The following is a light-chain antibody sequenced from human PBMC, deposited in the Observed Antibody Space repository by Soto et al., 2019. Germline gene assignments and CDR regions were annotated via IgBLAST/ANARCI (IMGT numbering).Light chain of an antibody. Sequence: ETVLTQSPGTLSSSPGERATLSCRASQSVSSNYLAWYQHKPGHAPRLLLYGASTRATDIPDRFSGSGSGTDFDLPISSREPEDFEVYYCQRFCRSPPSWTFGQGTKVEIK. CDR1: QSVSSNY. V-gene: IGKV3-20*01. CDR2: GAS. CDR3: QRFCRSPPSWT. J-gene: IGKJ1*01.